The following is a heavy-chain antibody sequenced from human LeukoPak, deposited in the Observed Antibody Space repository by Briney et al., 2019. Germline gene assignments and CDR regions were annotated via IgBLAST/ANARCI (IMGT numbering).Heavy chain of an antibody. V-gene: IGHV4-59*11. D-gene: IGHD6-13*01. CDR3: ARDHLPAAAPGYYMDV. CDR1: GGSISSHF. J-gene: IGHJ6*03. CDR2: IYYRVST. Sequence: SETLSLTCTVSGGSISSHFWSWIRQPPGNGLEWIGYIYYRVSTNYNPSLKSRVTISVDTSKNQFSLKLSSVTAADTAVYYCARDHLPAAAPGYYMDVWSKGTTVTVSS.